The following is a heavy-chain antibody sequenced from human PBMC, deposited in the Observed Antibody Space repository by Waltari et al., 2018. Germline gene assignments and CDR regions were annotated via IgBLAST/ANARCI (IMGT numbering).Heavy chain of an antibody. J-gene: IGHJ4*02. CDR2: INPSGGST. D-gene: IGHD3-10*01. Sequence: QVQLVQSGAEVKKPGASVKVSCKASGYTFTSYYMHWVRQAPGQGLEWMGIINPSGGSTSYGQKFQGRVTMTRDTSTSTVYMELSSLRSEDTAVYYCSYGSGSYIDYWGQGTLVTVSS. V-gene: IGHV1-46*01. CDR1: GYTFTSYY. CDR3: SYGSGSYIDY.